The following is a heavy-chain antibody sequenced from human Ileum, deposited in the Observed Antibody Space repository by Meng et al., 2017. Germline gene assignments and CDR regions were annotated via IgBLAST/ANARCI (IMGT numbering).Heavy chain of an antibody. CDR1: GGSVSSDTYF. Sequence: QVQVPESGPGLVRPSETLSLTCTVSGGSVSSDTYFWSWIRQPPGKGLEWIGYIYFSGGTYYNPSLKSRVTISRDTSKKQFSLNLSSATAADTAVYYCATGSFSSDLPFDYWGQGTLVTVSS. D-gene: IGHD3-3*01. J-gene: IGHJ4*02. CDR2: IYFSGGT. V-gene: IGHV4-61*01. CDR3: ATGSFSSDLPFDY.